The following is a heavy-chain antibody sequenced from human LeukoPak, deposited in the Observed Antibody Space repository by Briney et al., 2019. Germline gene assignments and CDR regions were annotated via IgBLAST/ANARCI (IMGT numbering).Heavy chain of an antibody. CDR3: ARQGYSYGLSDY. D-gene: IGHD5-18*01. Sequence: PGGSLRLSCKGSGYSFTSYWISWVRQMPGKGLEWMGRIDPSDSYTNYSPSFQGHVTISVDKSISTAYLQWSSLKASDTAMYYCARQGYSYGLSDYWGQGTLVTVSS. V-gene: IGHV5-10-1*01. CDR2: IDPSDSYT. CDR1: GYSFTSYW. J-gene: IGHJ4*02.